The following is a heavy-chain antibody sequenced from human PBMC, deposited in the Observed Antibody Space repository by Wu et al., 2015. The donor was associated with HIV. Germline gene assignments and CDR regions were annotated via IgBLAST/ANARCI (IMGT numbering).Heavy chain of an antibody. J-gene: IGHJ4*02. CDR2: IIPIFGTA. V-gene: IGHV1-69*12. CDR1: GGTFSSYA. CDR3: ARAGGGDGYNLFGGSVGWYFDY. D-gene: IGHD5-24*01. Sequence: QVQLVQSGAEVKKPGSSVKVSCKASGGTFSSYAISWVRQAPGQGLEWVGGIIPIFGTANYAQKFQGRVTITADESTSTAYMELSSLRSEDTAVYYCARAGGGDGYNLFGGSVGWYFDYWGQGTLVTVSS.